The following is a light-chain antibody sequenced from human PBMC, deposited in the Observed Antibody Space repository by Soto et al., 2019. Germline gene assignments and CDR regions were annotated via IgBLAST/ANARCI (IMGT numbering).Light chain of an antibody. Sequence: QSALTQPPSASGSPGQSVTISCTGTRSDVGSYNFVSWYQHHPGKAPKLVIYEVNKRPSGVPDRFSASKSGNTASLTVSGLQAEDEADYYCSSYGGSNNLVFGGGTQLTVL. CDR3: SSYGGSNNLV. CDR1: RSDVGSYNF. CDR2: EVN. V-gene: IGLV2-8*01. J-gene: IGLJ3*02.